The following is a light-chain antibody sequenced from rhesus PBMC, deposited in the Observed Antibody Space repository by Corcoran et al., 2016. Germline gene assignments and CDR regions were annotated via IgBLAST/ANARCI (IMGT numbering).Light chain of an antibody. J-gene: IGKJ4*01. CDR3: QQHNSYPLT. CDR2: AAS. V-gene: IGKV1-25*01. Sequence: DIQMTQSPSSLSASVGDRVTITCRASQGISSYLAWYQQKPVKAPKLLIYAASTLQSGVPSRFSGSGSGTDFTLTISSLQPEDCATDYCQQHNSYPLTFGGGTKVELK. CDR1: QGISSY.